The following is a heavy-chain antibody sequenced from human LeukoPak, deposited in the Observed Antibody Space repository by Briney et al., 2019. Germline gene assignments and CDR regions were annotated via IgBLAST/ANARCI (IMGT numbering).Heavy chain of an antibody. CDR1: GCSISTYY. CDR3: AKIAGDDSRTVVAFDI. V-gene: IGHV4-4*07. Sequence: WETLSLTCAVSGCSISTYYWSWIRQPAGKGLEWIGRIYTSGSTNYNPSLKSRVTMSVDTSKNQFSLNLRSVTAADTTVYYCAKIAGDDSRTVVAFDIWGQGTMVTVSS. CDR2: IYTSGST. J-gene: IGHJ3*02. D-gene: IGHD2-21*01.